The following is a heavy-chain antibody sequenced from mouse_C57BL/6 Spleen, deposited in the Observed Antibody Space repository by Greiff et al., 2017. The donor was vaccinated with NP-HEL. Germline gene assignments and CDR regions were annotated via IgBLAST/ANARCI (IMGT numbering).Heavy chain of an antibody. V-gene: IGHV7-1*01. J-gene: IGHJ4*01. CDR1: GFTFSDFY. Sequence: EVQLVESGGGLVQSGRSLRLSCATSGFTFSDFYMDWVRQAPGKGLEWIAASRNKANDYTTEYSASVKGRLIVSRDTSHSILYMQMKALKAEDTAIYYCARDANRVCAMDYWGQGTTVTVSS. CDR2: SRNKANDYTT. CDR3: ARDANRVCAMDY.